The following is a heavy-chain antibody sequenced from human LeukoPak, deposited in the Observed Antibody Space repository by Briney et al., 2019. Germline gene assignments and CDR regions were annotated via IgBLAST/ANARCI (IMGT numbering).Heavy chain of an antibody. D-gene: IGHD3-9*01. CDR2: IKSKTDGWTT. CDR3: STDSTIVY. V-gene: IGHV3-15*01. CDR1: GFTFSNTW. J-gene: IGHJ4*02. Sequence: GGSLRLSCAASGFTFSNTWMSWVRQAPGKGLEWVGRIKSKTDGWTTDYAAPVKGRFSISRDDSKNTLYLQMNSLKTEDTAVYYCSTDSTIVYWGQGTLVTVSS.